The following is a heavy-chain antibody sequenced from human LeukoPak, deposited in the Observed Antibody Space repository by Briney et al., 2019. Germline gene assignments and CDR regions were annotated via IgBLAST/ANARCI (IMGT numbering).Heavy chain of an antibody. V-gene: IGHV1-18*01. CDR2: ISAYNGNT. D-gene: IGHD5-18*01. Sequence: ASVKVSCKASGYTFTSYGISWVRQAPGQGLEWMGWISAYNGNTNYAQKLQGRVTMTTDTITSTAFMELRSLRFEDTALYYCVRDKAPRYTYGLGHWGQGTLVTVSS. CDR3: VRDKAPRYTYGLGH. J-gene: IGHJ4*02. CDR1: GYTFTSYG.